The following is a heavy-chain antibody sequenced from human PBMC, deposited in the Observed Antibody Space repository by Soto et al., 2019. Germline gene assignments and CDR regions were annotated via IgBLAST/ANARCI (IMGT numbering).Heavy chain of an antibody. D-gene: IGHD2-2*01. CDR2: ISAYNGNT. V-gene: IGHV1-18*01. J-gene: IGHJ5*02. Sequence: EASVKVSCKASGYTFTSYGISWVRQAPGQGLEWMGWISAYNGNTNYAQKLQGRVTMTTDTSTSTAYMELRSLRSDDTAVYYCAGVYCSSTSCSGPHWFDPWGQGTLVTVSS. CDR3: AGVYCSSTSCSGPHWFDP. CDR1: GYTFTSYG.